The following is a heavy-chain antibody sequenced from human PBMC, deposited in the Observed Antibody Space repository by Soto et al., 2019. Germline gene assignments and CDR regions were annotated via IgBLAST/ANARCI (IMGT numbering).Heavy chain of an antibody. CDR3: ARDISSPRDYYYGMDV. Sequence: QVQLQESGPGLVKPSQTLSLTYTVSGGSISSGGYYWSWIRQHPGKGLEWIGYIYYSGSTYYNPSLKSRVTISVDTSKNQFSLKLSSVTAADTAVYYCARDISSPRDYYYGMDVWGQGTTVTVSS. D-gene: IGHD6-6*01. V-gene: IGHV4-31*03. J-gene: IGHJ6*02. CDR1: GGSISSGGYY. CDR2: IYYSGST.